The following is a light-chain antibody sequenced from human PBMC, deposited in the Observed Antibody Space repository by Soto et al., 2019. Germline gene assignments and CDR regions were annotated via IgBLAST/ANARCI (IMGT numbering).Light chain of an antibody. J-gene: IGLJ2*01. CDR1: SSNIGSNY. Sequence: QSVLTQPPSASGTPGQRVTISCSGSSSNIGSNYVYWYQQLPGTAPKLLIYRNNQRPSGVPDRFSGSKSGTSASLAISGLRSEDEADYYRAAWDDSLRGRVFGGGTKLTVL. V-gene: IGLV1-47*01. CDR3: AAWDDSLRGRV. CDR2: RNN.